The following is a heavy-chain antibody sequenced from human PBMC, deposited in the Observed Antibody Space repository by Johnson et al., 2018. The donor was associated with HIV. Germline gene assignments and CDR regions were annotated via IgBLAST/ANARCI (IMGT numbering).Heavy chain of an antibody. CDR3: ARGGDGYYSRFREPFGAFDI. CDR2: ISSSGSTI. D-gene: IGHD5-24*01. V-gene: IGHV3-11*04. CDR1: GFTFSDYY. Sequence: VQLVESGGGLVKPGGSLRLSCAASGFTFSDYYMSWIRQAPGKGLEWVSYISSSGSTIYYADSVKGRFTISRDNAKNSLYLQMNSLRAEDTAVYYCARGGDGYYSRFREPFGAFDIWGQGTMVTVSS. J-gene: IGHJ3*02.